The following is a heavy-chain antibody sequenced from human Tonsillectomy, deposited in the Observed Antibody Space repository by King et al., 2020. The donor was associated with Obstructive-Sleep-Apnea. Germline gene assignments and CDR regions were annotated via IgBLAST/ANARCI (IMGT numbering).Heavy chain of an antibody. CDR1: GFSLTTTGVG. V-gene: IGHV2-5*02. Sequence: ITLQESGPTLVKPTQTLTLTCTFSGFSLTTTGVGVGWIRQPPGKALEWLALIYWDDDKRYSPSLKSRVTIAKDTSKNQVLLTVTNMDPVDTATYYCAQIRGDWFFDNWGQGTLVTVSS. D-gene: IGHD3-9*01. J-gene: IGHJ4*02. CDR3: AQIRGDWFFDN. CDR2: IYWDDDK.